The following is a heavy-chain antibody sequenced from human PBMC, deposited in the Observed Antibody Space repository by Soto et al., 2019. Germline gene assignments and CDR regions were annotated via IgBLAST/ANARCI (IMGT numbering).Heavy chain of an antibody. Sequence: QVQLQESGPGLVKPSGTLSLTCTVTSGSISSDNWWSWVRHPPGRGREWIGEIYHGGITNYIPSRLIRVSISVDLSRNQFSLRLRSMTAADTDVYYCAGARGSITVRGPFDVSGQGSLVTVSS. CDR1: SGSISSDNW. V-gene: IGHV4-4*02. CDR3: AGARGSITVRGPFDV. D-gene: IGHD3-10*01. CDR2: IYHGGIT. J-gene: IGHJ3*01.